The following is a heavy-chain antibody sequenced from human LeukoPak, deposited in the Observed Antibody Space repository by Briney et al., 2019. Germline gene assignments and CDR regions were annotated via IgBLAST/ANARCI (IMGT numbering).Heavy chain of an antibody. CDR3: ARSFSEAVSDY. Sequence: PSKTLSLTCTVSGGSISSGGYYWSWIRQHPGKGLEWIGYIYYSGSTYYNPSLKSRVTISVDTSKNQFSLKLSSVTAADTAVYYCARSFSEAVSDYWGQGTLVPVSS. J-gene: IGHJ4*02. V-gene: IGHV4-31*03. CDR1: GGSISSGGYY. CDR2: IYYSGST.